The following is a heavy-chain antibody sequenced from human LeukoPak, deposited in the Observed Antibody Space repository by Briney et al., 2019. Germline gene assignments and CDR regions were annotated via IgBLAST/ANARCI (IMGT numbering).Heavy chain of an antibody. Sequence: AASVKVSCKASGSTFSSYSISWVRQAPGQGLEWMGRITPLVGITNHAQKFQGRVTITADKSTSTAYMELSSLRSEDTAVYYCARDNQYSDRLERHNDHWGQGTLVTVSS. CDR3: ARDNQYSDRLERHNDH. J-gene: IGHJ4*02. CDR2: ITPLVGIT. D-gene: IGHD1-1*01. CDR1: GSTFSSYS. V-gene: IGHV1-69*04.